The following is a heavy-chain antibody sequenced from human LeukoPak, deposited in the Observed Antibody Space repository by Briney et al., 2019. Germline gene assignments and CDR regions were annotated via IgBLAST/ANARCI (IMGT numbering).Heavy chain of an antibody. V-gene: IGHV1-46*01. J-gene: IGHJ6*03. D-gene: IGHD4-11*01. CDR2: INPTGGST. CDR3: ARDATVPISHYYYYYMDV. Sequence: GASVKVSCKASGYTFTSYYMHWVRQHPGQGLEWMGIINPTGGSTTYAQTSQGSVTITRDTNTSTAYMELISLRCEDTAVYYCARDATVPISHYYYYYMDVWGKGTTVTVSS. CDR1: GYTFTSYY.